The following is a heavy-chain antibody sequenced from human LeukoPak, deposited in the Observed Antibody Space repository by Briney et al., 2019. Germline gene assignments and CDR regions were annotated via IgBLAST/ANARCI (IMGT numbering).Heavy chain of an antibody. V-gene: IGHV4-59*13. Sequence: AGGSLRLSCAAFGFTFSTYAMNWGRQAPGKGLEWIGYFYYSGSTNYNPSLKSRVTISVDTSKKPFSLNLSSVAATDTALYFCDKGNFFGYYVDSWGQGTLVTVSS. CDR1: GFTFSTYA. J-gene: IGHJ4*02. CDR3: DKGNFFGYYVDS. CDR2: FYYSGST. D-gene: IGHD1-1*01.